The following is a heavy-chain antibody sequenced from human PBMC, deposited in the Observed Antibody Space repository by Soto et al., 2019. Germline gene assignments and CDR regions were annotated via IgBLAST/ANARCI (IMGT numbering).Heavy chain of an antibody. J-gene: IGHJ6*02. CDR2: ISYDGSNK. V-gene: IGHV3-30-3*01. Sequence: PGGSLRLSCAASGFTFSSYAMHWVRQAQGKGLEWVAVISYDGSNKYYADSVKGRFTISRDNSKNTLYLQMNSLRAEDTAVYYCARDLSAGVLPVYYYYGMGVWGQGTTVTVSS. CDR1: GFTFSSYA. CDR3: ARDLSAGVLPVYYYYGMGV. D-gene: IGHD6-13*01.